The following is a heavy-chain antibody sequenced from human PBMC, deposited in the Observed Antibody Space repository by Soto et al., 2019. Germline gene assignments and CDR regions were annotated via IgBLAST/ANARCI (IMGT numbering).Heavy chain of an antibody. V-gene: IGHV4-61*01. CDR1: GGSITSSSYY. CDR2: IYYSGGT. CDR3: ARGGIQLWLNRFGMDV. Sequence: PSETLSLTCTVSGGSITSSSYYWSWIRQPPGKGLEWIGYIYYSGGTNYNPSLKSRVTISVDTSKNQLSLKLSSVTAADTAVYYCARGGIQLWLNRFGMDVWGQGTTVTVSS. J-gene: IGHJ6*02. D-gene: IGHD5-18*01.